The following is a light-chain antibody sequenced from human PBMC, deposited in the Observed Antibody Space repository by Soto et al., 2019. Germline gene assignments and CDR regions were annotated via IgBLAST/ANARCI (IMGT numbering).Light chain of an antibody. CDR2: GVS. CDR1: QRIARDY. CDR3: QQYDSSPGT. V-gene: IGKV3-20*01. Sequence: EIVLTQSPGTLSVSPGESVTLSCRASQRIARDYLAWYQQRPGQAPRLLIYGVSSRASGIPAKFSGSGSGTEFTLTISGLGLEDLAVYYCQQYDSSPGTFGQGTNLDIK. J-gene: IGKJ2*01.